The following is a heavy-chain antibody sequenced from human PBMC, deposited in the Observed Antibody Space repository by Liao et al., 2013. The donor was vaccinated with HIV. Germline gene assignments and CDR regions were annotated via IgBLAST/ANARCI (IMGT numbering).Heavy chain of an antibody. CDR3: AVPRTWISNAFDI. V-gene: IGHV4-34*01. CDR2: IDYSGSA. D-gene: IGHD5-12*01. Sequence: QVQLQQWGAGLLKPSETLSLTCAVYGGSFSGYYRGWIRQSPGKGLESIGEIDYSGSANDNPSLKSRVTIFVDKSKNQFSLKLSSVTAADTAVYYCAVPRTWISNAFDIWGQGTMVTVSS. CDR1: GGSFSGYY. J-gene: IGHJ3*02.